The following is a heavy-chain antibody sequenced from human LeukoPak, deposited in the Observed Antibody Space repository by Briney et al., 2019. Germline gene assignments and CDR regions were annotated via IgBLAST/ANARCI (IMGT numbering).Heavy chain of an antibody. CDR2: ITSGGTK. CDR1: GFTFSDYY. Sequence: GGSLRLSCAASGFTFSDYYMSWIRQAPGKGLEWVSYITSGGTKYYAVSVKGRFTISRDNAKNSLYLQMNSLRAEDTAVYYCARDGGSGNYFIDYWGQGTLVTVSS. D-gene: IGHD3-10*01. J-gene: IGHJ4*02. V-gene: IGHV3-11*01. CDR3: ARDGGSGNYFIDY.